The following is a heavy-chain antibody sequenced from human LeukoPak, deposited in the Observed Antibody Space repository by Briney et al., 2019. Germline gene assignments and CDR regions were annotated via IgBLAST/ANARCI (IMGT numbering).Heavy chain of an antibody. Sequence: PGGSLRLSCAASGFTFSNSDMHWVRQTPGRGLEWVSAIGTSGDTYYPGSVKGRFTISRENAKNSLYLQMNSLRAGDTAIYYCAREVHDYNDRNWCFDLWGRGTLVTVSS. CDR1: GFTFSNSD. CDR3: AREVHDYNDRNWCFDL. D-gene: IGHD5-24*01. V-gene: IGHV3-13*01. J-gene: IGHJ2*01. CDR2: IGTSGDT.